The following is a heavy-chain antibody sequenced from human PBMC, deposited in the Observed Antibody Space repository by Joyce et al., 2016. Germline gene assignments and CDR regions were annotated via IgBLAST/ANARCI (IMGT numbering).Heavy chain of an antibody. CDR2: IKQDGSEK. CDR1: GFTFSSYW. J-gene: IGHJ4*02. D-gene: IGHD3-10*01. CDR3: ATVRDYYGSGSQPLDY. Sequence: EVQLVESGGGLVQPGGSLRLSCAASGFTFSSYWMSWGRQAPGKGLEWVANIKQDGSEKYYVDSVKGRFTISRDNAKNSLYLQMNSLRAEDTAVYYCATVRDYYGSGSQPLDYWGQGTLVTVSS. V-gene: IGHV3-7*01.